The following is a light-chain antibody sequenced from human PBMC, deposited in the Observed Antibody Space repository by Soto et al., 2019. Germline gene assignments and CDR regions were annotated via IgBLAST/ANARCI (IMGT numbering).Light chain of an antibody. CDR3: QQYSIWRT. V-gene: IGKV3-15*01. J-gene: IGKJ1*01. CDR1: QSVSSN. Sequence: IVMTQSPATLAGSPGEIATLSVRGSQSVSSNLAWYQQKPVQAPSLLIYGASTRATGIPARFSASGSGTEFTLTISSLQSEDFAVYYCQQYSIWRTLGQGTKVDIK. CDR2: GAS.